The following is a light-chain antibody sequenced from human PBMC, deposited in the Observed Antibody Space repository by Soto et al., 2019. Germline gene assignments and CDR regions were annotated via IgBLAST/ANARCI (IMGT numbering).Light chain of an antibody. Sequence: QSALTQPASVSGSPGQSITISYTGTSSDVGAYNYVSWYQQHPGKAPKLMIYDVTNRPSGVSSRFSGSKSGNTASLTISGLQAEDEADYYCSSYTRSTTLVVFGGGTKLTVL. CDR1: SSDVGAYNY. J-gene: IGLJ2*01. CDR2: DVT. V-gene: IGLV2-14*01. CDR3: SSYTRSTTLVV.